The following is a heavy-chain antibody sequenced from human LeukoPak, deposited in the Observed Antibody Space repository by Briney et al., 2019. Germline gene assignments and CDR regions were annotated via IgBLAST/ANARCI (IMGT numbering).Heavy chain of an antibody. CDR3: ARVYCSGGSCPSPSYWSFDL. D-gene: IGHD2-15*01. V-gene: IGHV3-48*03. CDR2: ISSSGSTI. J-gene: IGHJ2*01. CDR1: GFTFRSYE. Sequence: PGGSLRLSCAASGFTFRSYEMNWVRQAPGKGLEWVSYISSSGSTIYYADSVKGRFTISRDNAKNSLYLQMNSLRAEDTAVYYCARVYCSGGSCPSPSYWSFDLWGRGTLVTVSS.